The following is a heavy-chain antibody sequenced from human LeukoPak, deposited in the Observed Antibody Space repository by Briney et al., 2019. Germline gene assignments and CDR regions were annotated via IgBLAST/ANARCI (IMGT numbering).Heavy chain of an antibody. Sequence: RASVKVSCKASGYTFTSYYMHWVRQAPRQGLEWMGIINPSGGSTSYAQKFQGRVTMTRDTSTSTVYMELSSLRSEDTAVYYCARDSQLLWFGEPPGGFDYWGQGTLVTVSS. V-gene: IGHV1-46*01. D-gene: IGHD3-10*01. CDR2: INPSGGST. CDR1: GYTFTSYY. J-gene: IGHJ4*02. CDR3: ARDSQLLWFGEPPGGFDY.